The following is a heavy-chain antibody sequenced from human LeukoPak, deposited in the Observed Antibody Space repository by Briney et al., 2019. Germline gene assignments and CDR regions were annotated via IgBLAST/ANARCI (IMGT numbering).Heavy chain of an antibody. CDR3: ARDVVTMVRGGGFNYYYYMDV. CDR2: INPNSGGT. Sequence: ASVKVSCKASGYTFTGCYMHWVRQAPGQGLEWMGWINPNSGGTNYAQKVQGRVTMTRDTSISTAYMELSRLSSDDTAVYYRARDVVTMVRGGGFNYYYYMDVWGKGTTVTISS. J-gene: IGHJ6*03. V-gene: IGHV1-2*02. D-gene: IGHD3-10*01. CDR1: GYTFTGCY.